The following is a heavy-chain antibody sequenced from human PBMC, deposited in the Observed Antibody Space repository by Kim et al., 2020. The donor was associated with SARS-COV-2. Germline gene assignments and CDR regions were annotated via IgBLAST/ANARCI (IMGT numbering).Heavy chain of an antibody. V-gene: IGHV4-59*08. CDR3: ARLRRYRGGGSCYGDYFAMDV. D-gene: IGHD2-15*01. J-gene: IGHJ6*02. Sequence: SETLSLSCTVSRGSINNHYWSWIRQPPGKGLEWIGYICYTWSSNYNPSLKSRVTISVGSSKTQLSLKLNSVTAADTAVYYCARLRRYRGGGSCYGDYFAMDVWGRRTTVTVPS. CDR1: RGSINNHY. CDR2: ICYTWSS.